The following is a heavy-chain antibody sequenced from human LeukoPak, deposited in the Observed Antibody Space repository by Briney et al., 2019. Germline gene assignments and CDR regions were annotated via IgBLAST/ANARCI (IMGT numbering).Heavy chain of an antibody. V-gene: IGHV3-23*01. CDR3: AKDKYNFWSGSNYYYMDV. CDR1: GFTVNSNY. J-gene: IGHJ6*03. Sequence: GGSLRLSCAASGFTVNSNYMSWVRQAPGKGLECVSVISGGAGSTYYADSVKGRFTISRDNSKNTLYLQMNSLRAEDTAVYYCAKDKYNFWSGSNYYYMDVWGKGTTVTVSS. CDR2: ISGGAGST. D-gene: IGHD3-3*01.